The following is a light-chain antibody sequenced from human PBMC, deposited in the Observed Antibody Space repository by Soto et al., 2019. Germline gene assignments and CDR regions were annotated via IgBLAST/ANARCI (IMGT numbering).Light chain of an antibody. V-gene: IGKV3-11*01. CDR3: QQRSNWTST. CDR1: HTVSSY. Sequence: EIVLTQSPATLSLSPGERAARSCRASHTVSSYLAWYQQKPCQAPSLLIYDASKRATGIPARFSGSGSGTDFTLTISSLGPEDFAVYFCQQRSNWTSTFGGGTKVEI. J-gene: IGKJ4*01. CDR2: DAS.